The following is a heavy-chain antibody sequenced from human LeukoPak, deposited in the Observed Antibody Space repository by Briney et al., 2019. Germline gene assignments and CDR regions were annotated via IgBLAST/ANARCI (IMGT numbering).Heavy chain of an antibody. D-gene: IGHD3-22*01. Sequence: GGSLGLSCAASGFSFSYYGMSWVRQAPGKGLEWVSAIGGGGHDTFYADFVRGRFTISRDNSKNTLYLQMNSLRAEDTAVYYCAKDDHYDSRYYFDYWGQGTLVTVSS. V-gene: IGHV3-23*01. CDR1: GFSFSYYG. CDR3: AKDDHYDSRYYFDY. CDR2: IGGGGHDT. J-gene: IGHJ4*02.